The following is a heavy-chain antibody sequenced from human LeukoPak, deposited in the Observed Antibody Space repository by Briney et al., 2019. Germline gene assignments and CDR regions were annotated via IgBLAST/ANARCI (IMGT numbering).Heavy chain of an antibody. V-gene: IGHV1-69*05. CDR3: TSGNRDGGYDWGFDY. D-gene: IGHD5-12*01. J-gene: IGHJ4*02. CDR2: IVPLFRTP. Sequence: SVKVSCKASGGTLSTYGISWVRLAPGQGLEWMGGIVPLFRTPHYSQKFQGRLTISSDGSTTTAYMELSRLKSEDTAVYFCTSGNRDGGYDWGFDYWGQGTLLTVSS. CDR1: GGTLSTYG.